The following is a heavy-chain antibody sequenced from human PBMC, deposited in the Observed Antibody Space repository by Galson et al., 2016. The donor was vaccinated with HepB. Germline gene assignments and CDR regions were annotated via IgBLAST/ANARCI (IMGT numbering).Heavy chain of an antibody. CDR2: ILRDGSKK. V-gene: IGHV3-30*04. Sequence: SLRLSCAASGFTFSRYAMHWVRQAPGKGLEWVAVILRDGSKKDYAESVKGRITISRDNSKNTLYLQMNRLRAEDTAIYYCARERDAFDMWGQGTLVTVSS. CDR1: GFTFSRYA. J-gene: IGHJ3*02. CDR3: ARERDAFDM.